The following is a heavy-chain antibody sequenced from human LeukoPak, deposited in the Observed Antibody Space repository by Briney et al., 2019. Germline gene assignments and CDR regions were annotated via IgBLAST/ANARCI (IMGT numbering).Heavy chain of an antibody. V-gene: IGHV1-8*01. CDR3: ARVYSSSLTYYYYYYYMDV. CDR1: GYTFTSYD. D-gene: IGHD6-6*01. J-gene: IGHJ6*03. CDR2: MNPNSGNT. Sequence: GASVKVSCKASGYTFTSYDINWVRQAPGQGLEWMGWMNPNSGNTGYAQKFQGRVTMTRNTSIRTAYMELSRLRAEDTAVYYCARVYSSSLTYYYYYYYMDVWGKGTTVTVSS.